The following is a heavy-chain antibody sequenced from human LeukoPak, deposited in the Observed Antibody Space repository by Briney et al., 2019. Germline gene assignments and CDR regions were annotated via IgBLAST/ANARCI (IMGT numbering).Heavy chain of an antibody. CDR2: IGTGGDT. V-gene: IGHV3-13*01. D-gene: IGHD3-22*01. CDR1: GFTFSNYD. CDR3: ARAARFYGSSGAHAFDI. J-gene: IGHJ3*02. Sequence: PGGSLRLSCVASGFTFSNYDMHWVRQGTGKGLEWVSGIGTGGDTHYPDSVKGRCTISRENAKNSLYLQMNSLRVGDTAMYYCARAARFYGSSGAHAFDIWGQGTMVTVSS.